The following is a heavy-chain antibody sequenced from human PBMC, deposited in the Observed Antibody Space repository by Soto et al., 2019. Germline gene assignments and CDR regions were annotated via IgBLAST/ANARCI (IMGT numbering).Heavy chain of an antibody. CDR1: GGTYSIYT. Sequence: SVKGACKASGGTYSIYTISWVRQTPRQGLEWMGRIIPILGIANYAQKFQGRVTITADKSTSTAYMELSSLRSEDTAVYYCARDPAPNYDILTGPTTTLGYWGQGTLVTVSS. CDR3: ARDPAPNYDILTGPTTTLGY. D-gene: IGHD3-9*01. CDR2: IIPILGIA. V-gene: IGHV1-69*04. J-gene: IGHJ4*02.